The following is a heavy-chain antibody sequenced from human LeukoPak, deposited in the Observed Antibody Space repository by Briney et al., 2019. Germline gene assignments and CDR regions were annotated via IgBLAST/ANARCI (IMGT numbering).Heavy chain of an antibody. CDR3: ARAICPGGSCSWFDP. CDR1: GDSISGGDYY. D-gene: IGHD2-15*01. CDR2: SYYSGST. J-gene: IGHJ5*02. Sequence: SETLSLTCTVSGDSISGGDYYWGWIRQHPGKGLEWIGYSYYSGSTYYNPSLTSRVTISVDTSKNQFSLKLSSVTAADTAVHYCARAICPGGSCSWFDPWGQGTLVTVSS. V-gene: IGHV4-31*03.